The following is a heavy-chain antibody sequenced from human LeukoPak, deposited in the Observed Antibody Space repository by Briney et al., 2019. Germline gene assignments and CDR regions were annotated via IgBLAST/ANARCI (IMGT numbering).Heavy chain of an antibody. D-gene: IGHD3-10*01. Sequence: SQTLSLTCTVSGGSISSDGYFWSWIRQPGGKGLEWVGRIYTSGSTNYNPSLQSRLTISVDTAKNQFYVKLSSVTDADTAVYYCARERGVTYYYGSGSYPDYWGQGTLVAVSS. J-gene: IGHJ4*02. CDR1: GGSISSDGYF. CDR2: IYTSGST. CDR3: ARERGVTYYYGSGSYPDY. V-gene: IGHV4-61*02.